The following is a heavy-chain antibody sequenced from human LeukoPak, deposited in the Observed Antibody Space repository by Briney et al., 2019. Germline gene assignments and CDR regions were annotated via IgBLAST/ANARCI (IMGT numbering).Heavy chain of an antibody. V-gene: IGHV4-39*07. Sequence: PSETLSLTCTVSGGSISSSSYYWGWIRQPPGKGLEWIGSIYYSGSTYYNPSLKSRVTISVVTSKNQFSLKLSSVTAADTAVYYCARGNSGYDSYNWFDPWGQGTLVTVSS. J-gene: IGHJ5*02. D-gene: IGHD5-12*01. CDR3: ARGNSGYDSYNWFDP. CDR2: IYYSGST. CDR1: GGSISSSSYY.